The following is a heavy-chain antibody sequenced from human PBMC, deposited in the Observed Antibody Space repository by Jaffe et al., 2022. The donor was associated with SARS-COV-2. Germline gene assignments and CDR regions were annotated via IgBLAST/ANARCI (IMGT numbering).Heavy chain of an antibody. CDR2: ISYDGSNK. CDR1: GFTFSSYG. D-gene: IGHD6-13*01. Sequence: QVQLVESGGGVVQPGRSLRLSCAASGFTFSSYGMHWVRQAPGKGLEWVAVISYDGSNKYYADSVKGRFTISRDNSKNTLYLQMNSLRAEDTAVYYCATDDGYSSSWYYFDYWGQGTLVTVSS. V-gene: IGHV3-30*03. J-gene: IGHJ4*02. CDR3: ATDDGYSSSWYYFDY.